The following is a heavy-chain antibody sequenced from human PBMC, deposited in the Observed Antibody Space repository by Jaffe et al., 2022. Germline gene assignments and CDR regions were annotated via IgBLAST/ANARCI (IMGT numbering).Heavy chain of an antibody. CDR3: AKGPRPFIAGSYYYYMDV. Sequence: EVQLLESGGGLVQPGGSLRLSCAASGFTFSSYAMSWVRQAPGKGLEWVSAISGSGGSTYYADSVKGRFTISRDNSKNTLYLQMNSLRAEDTAVYYCAKGPRPFIAGSYYYYMDVWGKGTTVTVSS. D-gene: IGHD6-13*01. CDR1: GFTFSSYA. CDR2: ISGSGGST. J-gene: IGHJ6*03. V-gene: IGHV3-23*01.